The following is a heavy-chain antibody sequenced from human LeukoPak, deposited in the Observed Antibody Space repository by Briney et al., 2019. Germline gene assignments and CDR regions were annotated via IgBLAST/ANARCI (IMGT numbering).Heavy chain of an antibody. CDR1: GFTFSSYG. CDR3: AKDDSGWYLY. Sequence: GGSLRLSCAASGFTFSSYGMHWVRQAPGKGLKWVAVISYDGSNKYYADSVKGRFTISRDNFKNTLYLQMNSLRAEDTAVYYCAKDDSGWYLYWGQGTLVTVSS. V-gene: IGHV3-30*18. D-gene: IGHD6-19*01. J-gene: IGHJ4*02. CDR2: ISYDGSNK.